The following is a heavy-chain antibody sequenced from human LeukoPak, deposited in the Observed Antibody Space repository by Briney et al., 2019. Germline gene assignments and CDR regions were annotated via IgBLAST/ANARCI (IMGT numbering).Heavy chain of an antibody. D-gene: IGHD5-24*01. Sequence: ASVKVSCKASGYTFTSYDINWVRQAPGQGLEWMGWINTNTGNPTYAQGFTGRFVFSLDTSVSTAYLQISSLKAEDTAVYYCARDLGDGYNFDAFDIWGQGTMVTVSS. CDR3: ARDLGDGYNFDAFDI. CDR2: INTNTGNP. V-gene: IGHV7-4-1*02. CDR1: GYTFTSYD. J-gene: IGHJ3*02.